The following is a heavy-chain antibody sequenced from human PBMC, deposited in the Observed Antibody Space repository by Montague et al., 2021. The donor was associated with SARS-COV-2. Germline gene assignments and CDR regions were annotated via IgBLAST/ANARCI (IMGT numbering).Heavy chain of an antibody. V-gene: IGHV4-39*01. CDR2: IYYSGST. Sequence: SETLSLTCTVSGGSISSSSYYWGWIRQPPGKGLEWIGSIYYSGSTYYNPSLKSRVTISVDTSKNQFSLKLSSVTAADTAVYYCARLASGWWELTLDYWSQGTLVTVSS. CDR1: GGSISSSSYY. CDR3: ARLASGWWELTLDY. D-gene: IGHD2-15*01. J-gene: IGHJ4*02.